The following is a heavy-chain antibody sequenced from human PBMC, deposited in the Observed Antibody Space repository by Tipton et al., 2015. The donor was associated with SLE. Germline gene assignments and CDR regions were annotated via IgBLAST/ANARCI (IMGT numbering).Heavy chain of an antibody. Sequence: SLRLSCAASGFTFSSYWMHWVRQAPGKGLVWVSRIYTDGSRKHYADSARGRFTISRDNAKNTLYLQMNSLRAEDTAAYYCARGESSGYYVDYWGHGTLVTVSS. CDR1: GFTFSSYW. CDR3: ARGESSGYYVDY. D-gene: IGHD3-22*01. CDR2: IYTDGSRK. J-gene: IGHJ4*01. V-gene: IGHV3-74*01.